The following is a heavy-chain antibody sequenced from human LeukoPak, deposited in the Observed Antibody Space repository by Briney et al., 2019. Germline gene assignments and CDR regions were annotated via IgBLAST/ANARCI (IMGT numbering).Heavy chain of an antibody. CDR2: INPNSGGT. CDR3: AREPHYYGSGSGDY. V-gene: IGHV1-2*02. J-gene: IGHJ4*02. D-gene: IGHD3-10*01. Sequence: ASVKVSCKASGYTFTGYYMHWVRQAPGRGLEWMGWINPNSGGTKYAQKFQGRVTMTRDTSISTAYMELSRLRSDDTAVYYCAREPHYYGSGSGDYWGQGTLVTVSS. CDR1: GYTFTGYY.